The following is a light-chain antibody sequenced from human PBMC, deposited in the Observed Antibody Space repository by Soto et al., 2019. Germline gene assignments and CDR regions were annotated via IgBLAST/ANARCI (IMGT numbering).Light chain of an antibody. CDR3: CSYAGGTSVV. Sequence: QSALTQPASVSGSPGQSITISCTGSSSDVGRYNLVSWYQQHPGKAPKLIIYEDIERPSGVSNRFSGSKSGNTASLTISGLQTEDAADYYCCSYAGGTSVVFGGGTKVTVL. CDR1: SSDVGRYNL. CDR2: EDI. V-gene: IGLV2-23*01. J-gene: IGLJ2*01.